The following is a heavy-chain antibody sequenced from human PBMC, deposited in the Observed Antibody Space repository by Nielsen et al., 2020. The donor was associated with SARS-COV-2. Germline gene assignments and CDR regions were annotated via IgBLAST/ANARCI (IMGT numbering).Heavy chain of an antibody. J-gene: IGHJ5*02. Sequence: GESLKISCVASGFTFSKAWMSWVRQAPGKGLEWVGRIKSKIDGGTTDYAAPVKDRFTISRDDSKNTMYLDMSSLRTEDTAVYYCATARYCSRTSCSAGTDMFDPWGQGTQVIASS. V-gene: IGHV3-15*01. CDR1: GFTFSKAW. CDR3: ATARYCSRTSCSAGTDMFDP. D-gene: IGHD2-2*01. CDR2: IKSKIDGGTT.